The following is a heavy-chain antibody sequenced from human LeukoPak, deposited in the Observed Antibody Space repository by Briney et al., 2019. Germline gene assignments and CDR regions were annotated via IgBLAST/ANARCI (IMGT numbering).Heavy chain of an antibody. CDR1: GFTFSSYS. CDR3: TRDLPATISLGDDY. D-gene: IGHD5-12*01. V-gene: IGHV3-21*01. Sequence: GGSLRLSCAASGFTFSSYSMNWVRQAPGKGLEWVSCISFDGSDATYADSVKGRFTISRDNTKNSVYLLMDSLTVEDTALYFCTRDLPATISLGDDYWGPGILVTVSS. CDR2: ISFDGSDA. J-gene: IGHJ4*02.